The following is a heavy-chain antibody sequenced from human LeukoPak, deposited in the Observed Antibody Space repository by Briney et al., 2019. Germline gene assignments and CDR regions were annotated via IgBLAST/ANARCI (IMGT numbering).Heavy chain of an antibody. D-gene: IGHD5-24*01. V-gene: IGHV4-34*01. CDR1: GGSFSGYY. CDR3: ARDNIEMATKGSFDY. J-gene: IGHJ4*02. Sequence: NPSETLSLTCAVYGGSFSGYYWSWIRQPPGKGLEWIGEINHSGSTNYNPSLKSRVTISVDTSMNQFSLKLSSVTAADTAVYYCARDNIEMATKGSFDYWGQGTLVTVSS. CDR2: INHSGST.